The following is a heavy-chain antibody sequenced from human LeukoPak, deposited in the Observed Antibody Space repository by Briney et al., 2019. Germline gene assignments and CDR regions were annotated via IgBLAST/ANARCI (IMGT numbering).Heavy chain of an antibody. CDR1: GNTLTELS. CDR3: ARGWGCLHFGGNS. CDR2: FDPADGKI. V-gene: IGHV1-24*01. J-gene: IGHJ4*02. Sequence: ASVKVSCKASGNTLTELSMYWVRQAPGKGLEWMGGFDPADGKIIYAQRLQGRVIMTEDTSTDTAYMELSSLRAEDTAVYYCARGWGCLHFGGNSWGQGALVTVSS. D-gene: IGHD3-16*01.